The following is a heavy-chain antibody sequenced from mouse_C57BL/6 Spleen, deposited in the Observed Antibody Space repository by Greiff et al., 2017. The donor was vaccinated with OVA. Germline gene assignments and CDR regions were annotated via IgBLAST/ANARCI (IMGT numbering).Heavy chain of an antibody. CDR1: GFNIKNTY. D-gene: IGHD1-1*01. Sequence: EVQLQQSVAELVRPGASVKLSCTASGFNIKNTYMHWVQQRPEQGLEWIGRIEPANGNSKYASKFQGKARITADTSSNTAYLQLSSLTSDDTALYYCAHGSSWYFGVWGTRATVTVSS. J-gene: IGHJ1*03. CDR2: IEPANGNS. V-gene: IGHV14-3*01. CDR3: AHGSSWYFGV.